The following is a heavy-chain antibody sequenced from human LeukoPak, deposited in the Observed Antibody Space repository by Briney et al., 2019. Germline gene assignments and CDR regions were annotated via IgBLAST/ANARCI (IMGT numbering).Heavy chain of an antibody. CDR2: ISDSGART. CDR1: GFTFSSYA. CDR3: ASDYFLDY. V-gene: IGHV3-23*01. J-gene: IGHJ4*02. D-gene: IGHD6-25*01. Sequence: GGSLRLSCAASGFTFSSYAMTWVRQAPGKGLEWVSTISDSGARTNYADSAKVRFTISRDNSMNTLYLQMHSLRADATAVYYCASDYFLDYWGQGTLVTVSS.